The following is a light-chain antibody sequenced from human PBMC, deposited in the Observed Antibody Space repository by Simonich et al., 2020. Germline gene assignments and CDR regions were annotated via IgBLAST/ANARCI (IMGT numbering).Light chain of an antibody. CDR3: AAWDDSLSGV. CDR1: SSNIGSNY. V-gene: IGLV1-47*01. CDR2: KNN. J-gene: IGLJ3*02. Sequence: QSVLTQPPSASGTPGQRVTISCSGSSSNIGSNYVYGYQQLPGTAPKLRIFKNNQRPSGVPDRFSGSKSGTEASRAIGGLRSEDEADYYCAAWDDSLSGVFGGGTKLTVL.